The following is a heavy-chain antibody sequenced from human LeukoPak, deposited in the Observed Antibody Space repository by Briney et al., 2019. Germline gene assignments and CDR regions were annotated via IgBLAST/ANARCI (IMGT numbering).Heavy chain of an antibody. Sequence: PLETLSLTCTVSGGSISSYYWSWIREPPGKGLEWIGYIYYSGSNNYNPSLKSRVTISVDTSKNQFSLKLSSVTAADTAVYYCARHGGDYGDYYFDYWGQGTLVTVSS. CDR3: ARHGGDYGDYYFDY. J-gene: IGHJ4*02. V-gene: IGHV4-59*08. CDR2: IYYSGSN. CDR1: GGSISSYY. D-gene: IGHD4-17*01.